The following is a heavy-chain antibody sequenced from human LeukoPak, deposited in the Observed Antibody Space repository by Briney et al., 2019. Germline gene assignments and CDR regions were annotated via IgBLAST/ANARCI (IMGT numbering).Heavy chain of an antibody. V-gene: IGHV4-39*07. CDR1: GGSISSSGYY. CDR2: IYYSGST. J-gene: IGHJ4*02. CDR3: AIGPGGDYDPTFDY. D-gene: IGHD4-17*01. Sequence: SETLSLTCTVSGGSISSSGYYWGWIRQPPGKGLEWIGNIYYSGSTNYNPSLKSRVTISVDTSKNQFSLKLSSVTAADTAVYYCAIGPGGDYDPTFDYWGQGTLVTVSS.